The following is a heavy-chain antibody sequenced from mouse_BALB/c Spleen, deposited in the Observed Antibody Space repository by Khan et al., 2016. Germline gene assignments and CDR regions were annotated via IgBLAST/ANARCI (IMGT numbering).Heavy chain of an antibody. J-gene: IGHJ2*01. CDR2: ILPGSGSI. CDR1: AYTFSTYW. CDR3: SRGVVRGYFDY. Sequence: QVQLKQSGAELMKPGASVKISCKATAYTFSTYWIEWVKQRPGHGLEWIGEILPGSGSINYNEKFKGKATFTADTSSNTAYMQLSSLTSEDSAVYYCSRGVVRGYFDYWGQGTTLTVSS. V-gene: IGHV1-9*01. D-gene: IGHD1-1*02.